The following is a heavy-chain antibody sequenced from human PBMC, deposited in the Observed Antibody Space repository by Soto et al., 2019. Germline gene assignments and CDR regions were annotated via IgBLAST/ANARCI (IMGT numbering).Heavy chain of an antibody. CDR2: ISSSSSYI. D-gene: IGHD6-13*01. V-gene: IGHV3-21*01. J-gene: IGHJ1*01. Sequence: GESLKISCAASGFTFSSYSMNWVRQAPGKGLEWVSSISSSSSYIYYADSVKGRFTISRDNAKNSLYLQMNSLRAEDTAVYYCARDSYSSSWSEYFQHWGQGTLVTVSS. CDR1: GFTFSSYS. CDR3: ARDSYSSSWSEYFQH.